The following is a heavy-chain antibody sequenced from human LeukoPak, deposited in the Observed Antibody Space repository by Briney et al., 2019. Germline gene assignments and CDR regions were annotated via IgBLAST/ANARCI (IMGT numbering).Heavy chain of an antibody. V-gene: IGHV4-59*11. D-gene: IGHD5-18*01. CDR2: MFDSEST. CDR3: ATIKRGSIYGYFDF. Sequence: PSETLSLTCTVSGVSISSHSWSWIRQPPGKGLEWIGYMFDSESTKDNPSLKSRITLSADTSKNQFSLRLSSVTAADTAVYYCATIKRGSIYGYFDFWGQGILVTVSS. J-gene: IGHJ4*02. CDR1: GVSISSHS.